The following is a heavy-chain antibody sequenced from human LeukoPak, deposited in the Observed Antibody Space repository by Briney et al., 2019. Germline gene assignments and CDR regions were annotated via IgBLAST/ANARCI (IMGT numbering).Heavy chain of an antibody. Sequence: TGTLSLTCAVSGVFIGSGGYWSWVRQPPGKGLEWIGQIFYIGSAHYNPSFESRVIMSIDNSRNQLSLRFNSVTAADTAVYYCARHGSYSLAFWGQGALVTVSS. V-gene: IGHV4-4*02. CDR3: ARHGSYSLAF. J-gene: IGHJ4*02. CDR1: GVFIGSGGY. CDR2: IFYIGSA. D-gene: IGHD2-15*01.